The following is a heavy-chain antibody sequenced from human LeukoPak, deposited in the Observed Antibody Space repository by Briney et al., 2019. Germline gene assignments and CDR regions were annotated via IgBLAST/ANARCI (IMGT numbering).Heavy chain of an antibody. CDR2: IYYSGST. Sequence: SETLSLTCTVSGGSINSGDYYWSWIRQPPGKGLEWIGYIYYSGSTYYNPSLKSRVTISVDTSKNQFSLKLSSVTAADTAVYYCAKGIYGDPNWFDPWGQGTLVTVSS. V-gene: IGHV4-30-4*01. CDR3: AKGIYGDPNWFDP. J-gene: IGHJ5*02. D-gene: IGHD4-17*01. CDR1: GGSINSGDYY.